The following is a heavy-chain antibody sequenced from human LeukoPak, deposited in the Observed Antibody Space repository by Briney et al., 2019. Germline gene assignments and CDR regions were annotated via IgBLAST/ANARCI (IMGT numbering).Heavy chain of an antibody. CDR3: ANQGIAARDV. D-gene: IGHD6-6*01. CDR2: IKSKTNGGTT. CDR1: GFTFSNAW. J-gene: IGHJ4*02. V-gene: IGHV3-15*01. Sequence: GGSLRLSCAASGFTFSNAWMTWVRQAPGKGLEWVGRIKSKTNGGTTDYAAPVKGRFTISRDDSKNTLYLQMNSLRAEDTAVYYCANQGIAARDVWGQGTLVTVSS.